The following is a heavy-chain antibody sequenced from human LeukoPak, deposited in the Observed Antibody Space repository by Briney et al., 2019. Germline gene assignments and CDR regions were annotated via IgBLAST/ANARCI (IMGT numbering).Heavy chain of an antibody. V-gene: IGHV1-69*13. Sequence: GASVKVSCKASGGTFSSYAISWVRQAPGQGLEWMGGIIPIFGTANYAQKFQGRVTITADESTSTAYMELSSLRSEDTAVYYCARDTPYGNYYGMEVWGQGTKVTVPS. CDR2: IIPIFGTA. CDR3: ARDTPYGNYYGMEV. J-gene: IGHJ6*02. CDR1: GGTFSSYA. D-gene: IGHD4-17*01.